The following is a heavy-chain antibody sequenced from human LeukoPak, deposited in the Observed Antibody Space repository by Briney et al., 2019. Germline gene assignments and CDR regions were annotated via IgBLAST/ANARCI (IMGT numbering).Heavy chain of an antibody. CDR1: GGTFSNYA. D-gene: IGHD3-22*01. CDR2: IIPIFGTA. V-gene: IGHV1-69*05. J-gene: IGHJ4*02. Sequence: GASVKVSCKASGGTFSNYAINWVRQAPGQGLEWRGRIIPIFGTANYAQKFQGRVTITTDESTSTAYMELSSLRSEDTGVYYCARGGINYYDSSGVFDYWHQGTLVTVSS. CDR3: ARGGINYYDSSGVFDY.